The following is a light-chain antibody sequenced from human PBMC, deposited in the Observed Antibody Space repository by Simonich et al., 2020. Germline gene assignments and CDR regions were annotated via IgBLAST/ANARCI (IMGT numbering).Light chain of an antibody. Sequence: DFVMTQSPDSLAVSLGERATINCKSSQSVLYSSNNKNYLAWYQQKPGQPPKLLIYWAATRESRVPDRFRGSGSGTDFTLTISSLQAEDVAVYYCQQYYSTPYTFGQGTKLEIK. CDR1: QSVLYSSNNKNY. V-gene: IGKV4-1*01. CDR2: WAA. J-gene: IGKJ2*01. CDR3: QQYYSTPYT.